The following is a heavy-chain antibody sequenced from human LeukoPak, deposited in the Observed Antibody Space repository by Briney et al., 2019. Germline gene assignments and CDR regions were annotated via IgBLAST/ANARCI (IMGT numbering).Heavy chain of an antibody. CDR3: ARAHYVDTARTTNAFDI. CDR2: IYTSGST. J-gene: IGHJ3*02. D-gene: IGHD5-18*01. V-gene: IGHV4-4*07. Sequence: SETLSLTCTVSGGSISSYYWSWIRQPAGKGLEWIGRIYTSGSTNYNPSLKSRVTISVDKSRNQFSLKLSSVTAADTAVYYCARAHYVDTARTTNAFDIWGQGTMVTVSS. CDR1: GGSISSYY.